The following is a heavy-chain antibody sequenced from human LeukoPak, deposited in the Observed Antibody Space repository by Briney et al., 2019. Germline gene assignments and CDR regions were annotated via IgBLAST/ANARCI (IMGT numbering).Heavy chain of an antibody. D-gene: IGHD3-10*01. Sequence: PGGSLRLSCAASGFTFSNYAMAWVRQAPGKGLEWVSAISGTADSTHYADSVRGRFTISRDNSKNTVYLQMNSLRAEDTAVYYCAREYLVQGVITFITADYWGQGTLVTVSS. CDR3: AREYLVQGVITFITADY. CDR2: ISGTADST. V-gene: IGHV3-23*01. J-gene: IGHJ4*02. CDR1: GFTFSNYA.